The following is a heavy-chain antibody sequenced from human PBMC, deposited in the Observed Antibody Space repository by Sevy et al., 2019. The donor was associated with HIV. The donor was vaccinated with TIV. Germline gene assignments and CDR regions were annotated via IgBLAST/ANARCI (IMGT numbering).Heavy chain of an antibody. D-gene: IGHD3-3*01. V-gene: IGHV1-2*02. CDR2: INPNSGAT. J-gene: IGHJ5*02. CDR3: ALGTIFEPNYFDP. Sequence: ASVKVSCKASGNTVTAYYVHWVRQAPGQGLEWMGWINPNSGATKYAQKFQGRVTMTRDTSFSAVYMDLSRLTSADTAVYYCALGTIFEPNYFDPWGQGTLVTVSS. CDR1: GNTVTAYY.